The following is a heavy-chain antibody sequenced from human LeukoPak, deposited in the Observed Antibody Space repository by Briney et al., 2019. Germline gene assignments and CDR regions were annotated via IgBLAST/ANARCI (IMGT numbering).Heavy chain of an antibody. CDR1: GFTFSSHS. J-gene: IGHJ4*02. CDR3: VRDGVSWSRDY. CDR2: IYGDKT. Sequence: GGSLRLSCAASGFTFSSHSMDWVRQAPGEGLEWVSSIYGDKTLYADSVKGRSTISRDNARNSLYLQMHSLRAEDTALYYCVRDGVSWSRDYWGQGTLVTVSS. V-gene: IGHV3-21*01. D-gene: IGHD2-15*01.